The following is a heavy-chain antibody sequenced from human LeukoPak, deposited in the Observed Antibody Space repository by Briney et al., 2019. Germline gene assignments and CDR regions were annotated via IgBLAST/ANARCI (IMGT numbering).Heavy chain of an antibody. J-gene: IGHJ4*02. Sequence: PGGSLRLPCAASGFTFITNDMTWVRQAPGKGLEWVSVLYSDGNTKFSDSVQGRFTISRDNSKNTLYLEINSLSPDDTAVYYCARGVEPLAANTLAYWGQGTLVTVSS. D-gene: IGHD1-14*01. CDR3: ARGVEPLAANTLAY. CDR1: GFTFITND. CDR2: LYSDGNT. V-gene: IGHV3-53*01.